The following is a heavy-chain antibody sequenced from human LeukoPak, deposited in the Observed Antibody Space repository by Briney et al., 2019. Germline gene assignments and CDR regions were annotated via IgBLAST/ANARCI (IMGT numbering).Heavy chain of an antibody. CDR1: GFTFSNAW. CDR2: IKSKTDGGTT. Sequence: PGGSLRLSCAASGFTFSNAWMSWVRQAPGKRLEWVGRIKSKTDGGTTDYAAPVKGRFTISRDDSKNTLYLQMNSLKTEDTAVYYCTTDWGSVVPAANDYWGQGTLVTVSS. D-gene: IGHD2-2*01. V-gene: IGHV3-15*01. J-gene: IGHJ4*02. CDR3: TTDWGSVVPAANDY.